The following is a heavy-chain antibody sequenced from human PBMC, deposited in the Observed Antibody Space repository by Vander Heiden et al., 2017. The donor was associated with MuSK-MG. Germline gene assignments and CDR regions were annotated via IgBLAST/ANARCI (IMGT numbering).Heavy chain of an antibody. J-gene: IGHJ2*01. Sequence: QLQLQESGPGLVMPSENLSHPCNSSGGRLVRQAYQWDGISKPPGQGPEWMGTTLHLGTTHYNSSLQSRVSMYIETSKNQCSLNLTSVTAADTAIYYCARRFYNSNFYSWYFDLWGRGTLVTVSS. CDR1: GGRLVRQAYQ. V-gene: IGHV4-39*01. CDR3: ARRFYNSNFYSWYFDL. CDR2: TLHLGTT. D-gene: IGHD4-4*01.